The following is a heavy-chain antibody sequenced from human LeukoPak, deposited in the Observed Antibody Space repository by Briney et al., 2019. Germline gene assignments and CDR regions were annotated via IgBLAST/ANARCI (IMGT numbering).Heavy chain of an antibody. Sequence: GGPLRFSCAASGVTFSSYARSGVRQAPGKGLEWVSAISGSGGSTYYADSVKGRFTISRDNSKNTLYLQMNSLRAEDTAVYYCARGPSGYHNTGGQGTLVTVSS. V-gene: IGHV3-23*01. CDR1: GVTFSSYA. CDR2: ISGSGGST. J-gene: IGHJ4*02. CDR3: ARGPSGYHNT. D-gene: IGHD5-12*01.